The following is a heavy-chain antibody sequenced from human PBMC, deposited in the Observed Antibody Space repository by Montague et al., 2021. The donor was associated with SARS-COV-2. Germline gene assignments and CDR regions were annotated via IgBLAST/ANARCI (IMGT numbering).Heavy chain of an antibody. J-gene: IGHJ1*01. V-gene: IGHV3-11*05. D-gene: IGHD1-14*01. CDR1: GFTFSDFY. Sequence: SLRLSCAASGFTFSDFYMSWICPAPGKGRECVSYISSTTSYTNYADAVKGRFTISRDNAKNSFYLQMNSLRAEDTAVYYCARGIPPVYWGQGTLVTVSS. CDR2: ISSTTSYT. CDR3: ARGIPPVY.